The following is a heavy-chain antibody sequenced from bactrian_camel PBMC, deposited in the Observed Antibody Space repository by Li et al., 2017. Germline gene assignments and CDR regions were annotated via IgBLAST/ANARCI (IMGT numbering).Heavy chain of an antibody. V-gene: IGHV3S1*01. CDR3: AKGAGGGTWYSGGYNY. D-gene: IGHD6*01. Sequence: QVQLVESGGGLVQPGGSLRLSCEASGFTFSNYYWNWVRQAPGKGLEWVSGINNGGGSPYYADSVKGRFTISRDNAKNTVYLQLNSVKTEDMAMYYCAKGAGGGTWYSGGYNYWGQGTQVTVS. J-gene: IGHJ4*01. CDR2: INNGGGSP. CDR1: GFTFSNYY.